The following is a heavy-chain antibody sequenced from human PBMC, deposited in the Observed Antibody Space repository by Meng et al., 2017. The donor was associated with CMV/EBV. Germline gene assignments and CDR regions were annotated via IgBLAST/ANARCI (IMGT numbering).Heavy chain of an antibody. CDR1: GFTFSSYA. V-gene: IGHV3-23*01. Sequence: GESLKISCAASGFTFSSYAMSWVRQAPGKGLEWVSAISGSGGSTYYADSVKGRFTTSRDNSKNTLYLQMNSLRAEDTAVYYCAKEGMGYCSSTSCFETDYWGQGTLVTVSS. D-gene: IGHD2-2*01. CDR2: ISGSGGST. J-gene: IGHJ4*02. CDR3: AKEGMGYCSSTSCFETDY.